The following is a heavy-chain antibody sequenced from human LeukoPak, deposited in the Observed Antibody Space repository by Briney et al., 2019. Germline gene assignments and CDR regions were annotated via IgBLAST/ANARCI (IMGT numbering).Heavy chain of an antibody. CDR1: GFTVSINY. Sequence: PGGSLRLSCAASGFTVSINYMTWVRQAPGKGLEWVSVTYSDGSTYYADSVKGRFTISRDNSKNTLYLQMNSLRAEDTAVYYCARVGTPVTTVDYWGRGTLVTVSS. CDR2: TYSDGST. D-gene: IGHD4-17*01. V-gene: IGHV3-66*01. CDR3: ARVGTPVTTVDY. J-gene: IGHJ4*02.